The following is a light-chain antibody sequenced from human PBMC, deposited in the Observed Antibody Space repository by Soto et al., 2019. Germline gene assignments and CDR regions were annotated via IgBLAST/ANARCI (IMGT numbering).Light chain of an antibody. CDR3: TSFAPGRINV. Sequence: QSALTQPASVSGSTGQSITSSCSGTSSGIGAYDLVSWYQQPPGRAPKLIIYEVSHRFSGLSYRFSVSKSGNTASPTISGLQAEDEGDYYCTSFAPGRINVFGSGTKVTGL. J-gene: IGLJ6*01. V-gene: IGLV2-14*03. CDR1: SSGIGAYDL. CDR2: EVS.